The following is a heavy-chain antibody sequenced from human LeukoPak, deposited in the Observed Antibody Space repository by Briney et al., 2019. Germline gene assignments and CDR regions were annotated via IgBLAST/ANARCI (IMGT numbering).Heavy chain of an antibody. J-gene: IGHJ4*02. CDR3: ARGPINVAAATIR. CDR1: GGSFSGYY. D-gene: IGHD2-15*01. Sequence: SETLSLTCAVYGGSFSGYYWSWIRQPPGKGLEWIGEINHSGSTNYNPSLKSRVTISVDTSKNQFSLKLSSVTAADTAVYYCARGPINVAAATIRWGQGTLVTVSS. CDR2: INHSGST. V-gene: IGHV4-34*01.